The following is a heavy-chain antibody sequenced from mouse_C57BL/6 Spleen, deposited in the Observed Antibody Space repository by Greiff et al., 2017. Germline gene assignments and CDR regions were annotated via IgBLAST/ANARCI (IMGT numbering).Heavy chain of an antibody. CDR1: GYTFTSYG. J-gene: IGHJ3*01. Sequence: QVQLKESGAELARPGASVKLSCKASGYTFTSYGISWVKQRTGQGLEWIGEIYPRSGNNYYNEKFKGKGTLTADKSSSTAYMELRSLTSEDSAVYFCARGMDYSPFAYWGKGTLVTVSA. D-gene: IGHD2-12*01. CDR3: ARGMDYSPFAY. V-gene: IGHV1-81*01. CDR2: IYPRSGNN.